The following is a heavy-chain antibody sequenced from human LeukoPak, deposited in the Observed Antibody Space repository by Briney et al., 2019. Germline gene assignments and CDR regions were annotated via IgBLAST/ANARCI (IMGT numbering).Heavy chain of an antibody. CDR2: INPNSGDT. V-gene: IGHV1-2*02. D-gene: IGHD3-9*01. CDR3: ARAREVTGLTP. J-gene: IGHJ5*02. Sequence: ASVKVSCKASGYRFSGNYIHWVRQAPGQGLEWMAWINPNSGDTNYAQKFQGRVTVTRDTSLSTVYMDLSSLSYHDTAIHYCARAREVTGLTPWGQGTLVTVPS. CDR1: GYRFSGNY.